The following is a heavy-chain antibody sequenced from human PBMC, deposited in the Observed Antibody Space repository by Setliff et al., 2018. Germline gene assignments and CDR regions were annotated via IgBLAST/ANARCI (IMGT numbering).Heavy chain of an antibody. Sequence: SETLSLTCTVYGGSFSNYYWSWIRQPPGKGLEWIGEINQSGSANYNPSLKSRASLSVDTSTNHFSLKLTSVTAADTAVYYCARDNTIVGATDYWGQGALVTVSS. CDR2: INQSGSA. D-gene: IGHD1-26*01. J-gene: IGHJ4*02. CDR3: ARDNTIVGATDY. V-gene: IGHV4-34*01. CDR1: GGSFSNYY.